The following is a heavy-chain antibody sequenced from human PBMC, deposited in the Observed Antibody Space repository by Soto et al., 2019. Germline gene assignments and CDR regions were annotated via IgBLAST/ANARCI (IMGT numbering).Heavy chain of an antibody. D-gene: IGHD7-27*01. CDR1: GDPVSSGSYY. CDR3: AAKLGTTHYFDF. Sequence: QVQLQESGPGLVQPSQTLSLTCSVSGDPVSSGSYYWTWVRQHPVKGLEWIGYIYHTGSTYYNPSLQSRLIMSIDTSKNQFSLLLYSVTAADTAVYFCAAKLGTTHYFDFWGQGYLVAVSS. J-gene: IGHJ4*02. CDR2: IYHTGST. V-gene: IGHV4-31*03.